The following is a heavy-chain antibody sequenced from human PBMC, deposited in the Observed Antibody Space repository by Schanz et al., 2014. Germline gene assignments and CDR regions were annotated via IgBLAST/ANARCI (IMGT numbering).Heavy chain of an antibody. CDR2: MNSKTGNT. V-gene: IGHV1-8*02. CDR1: GYTFTSYD. Sequence: QVQLVQSGAEVKKPGASVRLSCEASGYTFTSYDINWVRQAPGQGLEWMGWMNSKTGNTGYAQRFQGRVTMTRNTSITTAYLELSSLRSGDTAVYFCARGPSTGAFDIWGQGTMVTVSS. J-gene: IGHJ3*02. CDR3: ARGPSTGAFDI.